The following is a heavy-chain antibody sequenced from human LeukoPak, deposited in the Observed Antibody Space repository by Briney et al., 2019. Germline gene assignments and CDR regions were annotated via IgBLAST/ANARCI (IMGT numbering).Heavy chain of an antibody. Sequence: PGRSLRLSCAASGDTFSSYAMHWVRQAPGKGLEWVAVISYAGSNKYYADSVKGRFTISRDNSKNTLYLQMNSLRAEDTAVYFCAREANYDGSGYYSRDHYFDYWGQGTLVTVSS. CDR1: GDTFSSYA. CDR3: AREANYDGSGYYSRDHYFDY. D-gene: IGHD3-22*01. J-gene: IGHJ4*02. CDR2: ISYAGSNK. V-gene: IGHV3-30-3*01.